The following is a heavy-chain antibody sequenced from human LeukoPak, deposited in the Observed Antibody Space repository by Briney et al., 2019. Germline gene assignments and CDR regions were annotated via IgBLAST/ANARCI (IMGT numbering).Heavy chain of an antibody. CDR3: ARANGQLWTTPDY. CDR2: ISQDGSKK. Sequence: GGSLRLSCAASGFTLSSYGMHWVRQPQGEGLEWVAVISQDGSKKYSAESVKGRFTISRDNSKNTLYLQMNSLRAEDTAVYYCARANGQLWTTPDYWGQGTLVTISS. V-gene: IGHV3-30*03. D-gene: IGHD5-18*01. CDR1: GFTLSSYG. J-gene: IGHJ4*02.